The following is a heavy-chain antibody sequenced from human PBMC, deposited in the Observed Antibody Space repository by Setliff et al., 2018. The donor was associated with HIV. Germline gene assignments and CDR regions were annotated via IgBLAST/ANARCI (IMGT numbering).Heavy chain of an antibody. CDR1: GGSFSNYA. D-gene: IGHD3-9*01. V-gene: IGHV1-69*13. J-gene: IGHJ6*02. Sequence: GASVKVSCKTSGGSFSNYAISWVRQAPGQGLEWVGGIIPSFDTPVYAQKFQDKVTITADESTNTAYMELRSLTSEDTAVYYCASGILTGYGMDVWGQGTTVTVSS. CDR2: IIPSFDTP. CDR3: ASGILTGYGMDV.